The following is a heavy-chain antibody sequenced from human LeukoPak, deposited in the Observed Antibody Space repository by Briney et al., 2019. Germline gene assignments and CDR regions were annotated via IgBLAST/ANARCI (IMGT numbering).Heavy chain of an antibody. J-gene: IGHJ4*02. CDR1: GFTFSSYW. V-gene: IGHV3-7*02. CDR2: IKQDGSER. Sequence: GGSLRLSCAASGFTFSSYWMSWVREPPGKRRKWVANIKQDGSERYYVDSVKGRFTISRDNAKNSLYLQMNSLRAEDTAVYYCAPRPGEYYFDYWGQGTLVTVSS. CDR3: APRPGEYYFDY. D-gene: IGHD4-17*01.